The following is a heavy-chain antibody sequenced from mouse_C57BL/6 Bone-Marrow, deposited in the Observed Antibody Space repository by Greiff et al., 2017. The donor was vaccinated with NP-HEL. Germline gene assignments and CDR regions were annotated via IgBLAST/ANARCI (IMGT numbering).Heavy chain of an antibody. CDR1: GYTFTSYW. J-gene: IGHJ4*01. D-gene: IGHD3-2*01. V-gene: IGHV1-55*01. CDR2: IYPGSGST. Sequence: QVQLQQSGAELVKPGASVKMSCKASGYTFTSYWITWVKQRPGQGLEWIGDIYPGSGSTNYNEKFKSKATLTVDTSSSTAYMQLSSLTSEDSAVYYCARPPETGDYYAMDYWGQGTSVTVSS. CDR3: ARPPETGDYYAMDY.